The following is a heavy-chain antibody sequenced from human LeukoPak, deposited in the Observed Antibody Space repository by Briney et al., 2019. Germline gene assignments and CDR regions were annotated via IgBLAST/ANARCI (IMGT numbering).Heavy chain of an antibody. CDR1: GGSISSCDYY. D-gene: IGHD3-22*01. J-gene: IGHJ5*02. V-gene: IGHV4-30-4*01. CDR2: MYYSGSP. CDR3: ARPYYYDSRIDP. Sequence: SQTLTLTCTASGGSISSCDYYWIWMGQPKGKGLEWSAYMYYSGSPYYNPSLKSRVTMPADTSKNQLSLKLSSVTAADTAVYYCARPYYYDSRIDPWGQGILVTVSS.